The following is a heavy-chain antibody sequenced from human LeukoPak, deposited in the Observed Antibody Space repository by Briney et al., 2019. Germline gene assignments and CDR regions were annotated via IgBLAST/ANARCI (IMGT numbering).Heavy chain of an antibody. CDR3: ARKVAARQKTYYMDV. J-gene: IGHJ6*03. V-gene: IGHV4-59*01. CDR2: IYYSGST. D-gene: IGHD6-6*01. Sequence: SETLSLTCTVSGGSISSYYLSWIRQPPGKGLEWIGYIYYSGSTNYNPSLKSRVTISVDTSKNQFSLKLSSVTAADTAVYYCARKVAARQKTYYMDVWGKGTTVTVSS. CDR1: GGSISSYY.